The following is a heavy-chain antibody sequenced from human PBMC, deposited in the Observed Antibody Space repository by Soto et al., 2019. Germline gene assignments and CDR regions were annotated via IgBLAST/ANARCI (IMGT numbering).Heavy chain of an antibody. CDR3: ARAYDFWSGYPNARWDY. J-gene: IGHJ4*02. CDR1: GSTFSSYA. D-gene: IGHD3-3*01. Sequence: GASVKVSCKASGSTFSSYAISWVRQAPGQGLEWMGGIIPIFGTANYAQKFQGRVTITADESTSTAYMELSSLRSEDTAVYYCARAYDFWSGYPNARWDYWGQGTLVTVSS. V-gene: IGHV1-69*13. CDR2: IIPIFGTA.